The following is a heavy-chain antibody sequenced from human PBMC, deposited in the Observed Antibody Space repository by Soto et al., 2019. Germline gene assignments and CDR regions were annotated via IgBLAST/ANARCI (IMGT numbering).Heavy chain of an antibody. CDR1: GFTFSSYG. Sequence: PGGSLRLSCAASGFTFSSYGMHWVRQAPGKGLEWVAVISYDGSNKYYADSVKGRFTISRDNSKNTLYLQMNSLRAEDTAVYYCAKLAPGYSGYAYPSYYFDYWGQGTLVTVSS. CDR3: AKLAPGYSGYAYPSYYFDY. V-gene: IGHV3-30*18. J-gene: IGHJ4*02. CDR2: ISYDGSNK. D-gene: IGHD5-12*01.